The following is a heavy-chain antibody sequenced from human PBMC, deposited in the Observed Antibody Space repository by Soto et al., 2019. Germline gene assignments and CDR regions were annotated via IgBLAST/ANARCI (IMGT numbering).Heavy chain of an antibody. J-gene: IGHJ5*01. D-gene: IGHD3-22*01. CDR1: VGSISSYF. Sequence: LSLTCTVSVGSISSYFWSWIRQPPGKGLGWIGYIHYHGNTNYDPSLKSRVTISLDTSKNHFSLRLNSVTAADTAVYYCARGGYYDTSGQRPLDSWGQGTLVTVSS. V-gene: IGHV4-59*01. CDR3: ARGGYYDTSGQRPLDS. CDR2: IHYHGNT.